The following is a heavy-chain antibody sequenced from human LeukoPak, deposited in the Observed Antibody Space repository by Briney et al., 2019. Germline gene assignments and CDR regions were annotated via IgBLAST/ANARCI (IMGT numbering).Heavy chain of an antibody. D-gene: IGHD1-26*01. J-gene: IGHJ5*02. CDR2: ISGSGGST. CDR3: AKVGSYFNWFDP. CDR1: GFTVSSNY. V-gene: IGHV3-23*01. Sequence: GGSLRLSCAASGFTVSSNYMSWVRQAPGKGLEWVSAISGSGGSTYYADSVKGRFTISRDNSKNTLYLQMNSLRAEDTAVYYCAKVGSYFNWFDPWGQGTLVTVSS.